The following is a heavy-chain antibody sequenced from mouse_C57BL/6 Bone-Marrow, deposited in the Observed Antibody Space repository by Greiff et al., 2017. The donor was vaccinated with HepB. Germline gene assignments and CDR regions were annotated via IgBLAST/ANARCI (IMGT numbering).Heavy chain of an antibody. CDR1: GYSFTDYN. D-gene: IGHD2-12*01. Sequence: VHVKQSGPELVKPGASVKISCKASGYSFTDYNMNWVKQSNGKSLEWIGVINPNYGTTSYNQKFKGKATLTVDQSSSTAYMQLNSLTSEDSAVYYCASGSYWDQGYYFDYWGQGTTLTVSS. CDR2: INPNYGTT. J-gene: IGHJ2*01. V-gene: IGHV1-39*01. CDR3: ASGSYWDQGYYFDY.